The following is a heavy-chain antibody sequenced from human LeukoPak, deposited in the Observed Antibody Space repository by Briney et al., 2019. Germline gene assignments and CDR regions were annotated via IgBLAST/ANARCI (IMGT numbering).Heavy chain of an antibody. V-gene: IGHV3-11*04. CDR2: IISSTNTI. CDR3: AKGTLNPTEVGYFDL. D-gene: IGHD2-15*01. J-gene: IGHJ2*01. CDR1: GFTVSSNY. Sequence: GGSLRLSCAASGFTVSSNYMSWVRQAPGKGLEWLSYIISSTNTIYYADSVKGRFTISRDIAKNSLYLQMNSLGAEDTAVYYCAKGTLNPTEVGYFDLWGRGALVIVSS.